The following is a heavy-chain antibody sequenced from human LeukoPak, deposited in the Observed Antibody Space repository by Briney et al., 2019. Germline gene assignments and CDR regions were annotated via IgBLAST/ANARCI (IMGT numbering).Heavy chain of an antibody. CDR1: GFTFSNFA. Sequence: SGGSLRLSCAASGFTFSNFAMTWVRQAPGKGLEWVSTISGSGGSTFYADSVKGRFPISRDNSKNTLFLQMNSLGAEDTAIYYCAKAGSSGWSSSGGDYWGQGSVVTVSS. CDR3: AKAGSSGWSSSGGDY. V-gene: IGHV3-23*01. D-gene: IGHD6-19*01. CDR2: ISGSGGST. J-gene: IGHJ4*02.